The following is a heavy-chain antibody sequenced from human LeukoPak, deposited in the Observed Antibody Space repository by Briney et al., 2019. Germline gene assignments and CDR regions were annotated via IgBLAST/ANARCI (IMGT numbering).Heavy chain of an antibody. J-gene: IGHJ4*02. V-gene: IGHV4-38-2*01. D-gene: IGHD2-2*01. CDR1: GYSISSGYY. CDR2: IYHSGST. CDR3: ARGGIYCSSTSCYFRYFDY. Sequence: SETLSLTCAVSGYSISSGYYWGWIRQPPRKGLEWIGSIYHSGSTYYNPSLKSRVTISVDTSKNQFSLKLSSVTAADTAVYYCARGGIYCSSTSCYFRYFDYWGQGTLVTVSS.